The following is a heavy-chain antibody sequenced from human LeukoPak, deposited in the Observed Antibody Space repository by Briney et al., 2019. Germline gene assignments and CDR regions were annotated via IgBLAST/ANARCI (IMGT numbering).Heavy chain of an antibody. J-gene: IGHJ4*02. Sequence: SVKVSCKASGGTSSSYAISWVRQAPGQGLEWMGGIIPIFGTANYAQKFQGRVTITADKSTSTAYMELSSLRSEDTAVYYCATSGGYCSGGSCSFDYWGQGTLVTVSS. D-gene: IGHD2-15*01. V-gene: IGHV1-69*06. CDR2: IIPIFGTA. CDR3: ATSGGYCSGGSCSFDY. CDR1: GGTSSSYA.